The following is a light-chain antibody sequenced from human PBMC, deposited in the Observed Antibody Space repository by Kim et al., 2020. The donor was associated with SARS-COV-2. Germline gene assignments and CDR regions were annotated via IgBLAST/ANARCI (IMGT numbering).Light chain of an antibody. J-gene: IGKJ1*01. CDR1: QGVSSTY. CDR3: QQRKT. CDR2: YAA. Sequence: TLSLAPGERATLACRASQGVSSTYLAWYQQKPGQAPRLLIYYAASRATGIPDRFSGSGSGTDFTLTISRLEPEDFAVYYCQQRKTFGQGTKVEIK. V-gene: IGKV3-20*01.